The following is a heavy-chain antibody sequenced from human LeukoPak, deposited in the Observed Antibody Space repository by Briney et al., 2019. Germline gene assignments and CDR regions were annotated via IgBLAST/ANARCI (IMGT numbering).Heavy chain of an antibody. J-gene: IGHJ4*02. D-gene: IGHD2-15*01. CDR1: GFTFSSYS. Sequence: GGSLRLSCAASGFTFSSYSMNWVRQAPGKGLEWVSSISSSSYIYYADSVKGRFTISRDNAKNSLYLQMNSLRAEDTAVYYCARDLSGSGPFNYWGQGTLVTVSS. CDR2: ISSSSYI. V-gene: IGHV3-21*01. CDR3: ARDLSGSGPFNY.